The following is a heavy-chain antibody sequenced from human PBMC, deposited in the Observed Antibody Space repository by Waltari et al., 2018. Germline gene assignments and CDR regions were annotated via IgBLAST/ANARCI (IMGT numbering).Heavy chain of an antibody. D-gene: IGHD2-2*01. V-gene: IGHV4-39*01. J-gene: IGHJ4*02. CDR3: ARSYAGMPRWLGDY. CDR2: VYYSGTT. CDR1: GDSISSINYY. Sequence: QLQLQESGPGLVKPSETLSLSCRFSGDSISSINYYWGWIRQTPGKGLEWIASVYYSGTTYYNPYLKSRVTISADTSRNQFYLRLTSVTATDTAVYYCARSYAGMPRWLGDYWGQGILVTVSS.